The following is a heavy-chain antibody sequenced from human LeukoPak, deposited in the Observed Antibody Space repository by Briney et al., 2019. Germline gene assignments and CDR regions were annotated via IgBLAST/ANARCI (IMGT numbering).Heavy chain of an antibody. CDR2: ISWDGGST. CDR1: GFTFDDYA. J-gene: IGHJ4*02. CDR3: AKDGYNWNGVDY. Sequence: GGSLRLSCAASGFTFDDYAMHWVRQAPGKGLEWVSLISWDGGSTYYADSVKGRFTISRDNSKNSLYLQMNSLRAEDTALYYCAKDGYNWNGVDYWGQGTLVTVSS. V-gene: IGHV3-43D*03. D-gene: IGHD1-20*01.